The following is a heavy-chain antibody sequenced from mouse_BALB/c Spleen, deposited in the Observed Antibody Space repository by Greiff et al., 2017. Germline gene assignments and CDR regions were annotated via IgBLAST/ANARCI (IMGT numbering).Heavy chain of an antibody. CDR3: ARGGLRLPLDY. Sequence: EVQVVESGGGLVKPGGSLKLSCAASGFTFSSYAMSWVRQTPEKRLEWVASISSGGSTYYPDSVKGRFTISRDNARNILYLQMSSLRSEDTAMYYCARGGLRLPLDYWGQGTTLTVSS. J-gene: IGHJ2*01. D-gene: IGHD1-2*01. CDR2: ISSGGST. V-gene: IGHV5-6-5*01. CDR1: GFTFSSYA.